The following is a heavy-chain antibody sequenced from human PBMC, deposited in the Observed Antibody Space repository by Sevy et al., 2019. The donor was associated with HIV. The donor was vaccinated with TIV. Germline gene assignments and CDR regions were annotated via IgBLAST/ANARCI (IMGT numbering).Heavy chain of an antibody. CDR3: NAGVAASDFDY. Sequence: GGSLRLSCAASGFTFSNAWMSWVRQAPGKGLEWVGRIKSKTEGATSDFAAPVKGRLLISRDDSRNTVYLQMNSLKTEDTAVYYCNAGVAASDFDYWGQGTLVTVS. CDR2: IKSKTEGATS. D-gene: IGHD1-26*01. J-gene: IGHJ4*02. CDR1: GFTFSNAW. V-gene: IGHV3-15*01.